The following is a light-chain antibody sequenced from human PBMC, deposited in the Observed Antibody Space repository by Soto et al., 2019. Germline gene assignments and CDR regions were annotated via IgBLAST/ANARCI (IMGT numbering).Light chain of an antibody. CDR1: SSDVGGYNY. J-gene: IGLJ2*01. V-gene: IGLV2-14*01. CDR2: DVS. CDR3: SSYTSSSTVV. Sequence: QSALTQPASVSGSPGQSITISCTGTSSDVGGYNYVSWYQQHPGKAPKLMIYDVSNRPSGVSNRFSGSKSANTASLTISGLQAEDEADYYCSSYTSSSTVVFGGGIKVTVL.